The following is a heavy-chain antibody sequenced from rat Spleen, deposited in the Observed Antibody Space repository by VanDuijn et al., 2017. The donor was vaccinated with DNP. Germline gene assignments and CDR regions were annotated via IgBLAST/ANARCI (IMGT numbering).Heavy chain of an antibody. Sequence: EVQLVESGGGPVQPGRSLKLSCVASGFTFSNYDMAWVRQAPKKGLEWVASISYEGSSTYYGDSVKGRFTISRDNGQNTLYLQMSKLGSEDTAIYYCASGPNYGGYSDYFGYWGQGVMVTVSS. D-gene: IGHD1-11*01. V-gene: IGHV5-22*01. CDR2: ISYEGSST. CDR3: ASGPNYGGYSDYFGY. J-gene: IGHJ2*01. CDR1: GFTFSNYD.